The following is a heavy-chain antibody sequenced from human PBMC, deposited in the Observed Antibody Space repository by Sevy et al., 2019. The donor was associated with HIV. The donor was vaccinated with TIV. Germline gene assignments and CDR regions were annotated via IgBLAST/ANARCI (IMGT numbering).Heavy chain of an antibody. CDR1: GFTFSSYA. V-gene: IGHV3-30-3*01. CDR3: ARFCGYMGAFDI. D-gene: IGHD3-16*02. Sequence: GGSLRLSCAASGFTFSSYAMHWVRQAPGKGLEWVAVISYDGSNKYYADSVKGRFTISRDNSKNTLYLQMNSLGAEDTAGYYCARFCGYMGAFDIWGQGTMVTVSS. CDR2: ISYDGSNK. J-gene: IGHJ3*02.